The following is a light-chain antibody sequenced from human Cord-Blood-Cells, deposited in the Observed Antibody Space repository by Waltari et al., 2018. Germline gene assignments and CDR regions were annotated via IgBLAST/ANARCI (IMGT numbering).Light chain of an antibody. V-gene: IGKV1-33*01. CDR2: DAS. J-gene: IGKJ4*01. Sequence: DIQMTQSPSSLSASVGDRVTITCQASQDISNYLNWYQQKPGKAPKLLIYDASNLETGVPSRFSGSGYGTDFTFTISSLQPEDIATYYCQQYDNLLGTFGGGTKVEIK. CDR3: QQYDNLLGT. CDR1: QDISNY.